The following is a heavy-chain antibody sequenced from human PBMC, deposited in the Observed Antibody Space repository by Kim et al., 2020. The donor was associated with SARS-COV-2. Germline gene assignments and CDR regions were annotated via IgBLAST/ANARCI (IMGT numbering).Heavy chain of an antibody. CDR1: GFTFSNYW. CDR2: IKRDGSVK. J-gene: IGHJ4*02. V-gene: IGHV3-7*01. CDR3: TSWGAGNY. D-gene: IGHD6-13*01. Sequence: GGSLRLSCAASGFTFSNYWMSWVRQAPGKGLEWVANIKRDGSVKYYVDSVRGRFTISRDNAKNLLFLQMNSLSGEDTAVYYCTSWGAGNYWGPGTLVTVSS.